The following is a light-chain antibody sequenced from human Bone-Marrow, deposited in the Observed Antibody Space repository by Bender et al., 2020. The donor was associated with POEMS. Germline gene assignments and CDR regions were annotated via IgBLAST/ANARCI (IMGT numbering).Light chain of an antibody. Sequence: QSGLTQPASVSGSPGQSITISCTGSTSDIGNYEYVVWYQQYPGKAPRLIIYNVSNRPSAVSHRFSGSKSGSTAFLTIFGLQAEDEADYYCSSYSRTDSHVFGTGTKVTVL. CDR1: TSDIGNYEY. J-gene: IGLJ1*01. CDR2: NVS. CDR3: SSYSRTDSHV. V-gene: IGLV2-14*03.